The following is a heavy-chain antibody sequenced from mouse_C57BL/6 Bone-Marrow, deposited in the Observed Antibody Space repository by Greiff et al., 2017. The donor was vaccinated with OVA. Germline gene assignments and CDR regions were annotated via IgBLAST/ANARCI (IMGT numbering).Heavy chain of an antibody. J-gene: IGHJ2*01. Sequence: EVKVVESGGDLVKPGGSLKLSCAASGFTFSSYGMSWVRQTPDKRLEWVATISSGGSYTYYPDSVKGRFTISRDNAKNTLYLQMSSLKSEDTAMYYCARRFTTVVENYFDYWGQGTTLTVSS. CDR2: ISSGGSYT. V-gene: IGHV5-6*02. D-gene: IGHD1-1*01. CDR1: GFTFSSYG. CDR3: ARRFTTVVENYFDY.